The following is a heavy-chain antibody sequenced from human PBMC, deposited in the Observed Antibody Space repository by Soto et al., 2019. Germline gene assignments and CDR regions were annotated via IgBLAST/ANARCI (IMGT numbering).Heavy chain of an antibody. CDR1: GYSFTDFA. CDR2: INADKGDT. CDR3: ARGPLSGVATIWDYANWFDP. D-gene: IGHD5-12*01. V-gene: IGHV1-3*01. Sequence: QAQLVQSGAEVKKPGASVKVSCKASGYSFTDFAMHWVRLASGQRLEWMGWINADKGDTKYSPKFQGRVTITRDTSATTVYMELSSLRSEDTAVYYCARGPLSGVATIWDYANWFDPWGLGSLVTVST. J-gene: IGHJ5*02.